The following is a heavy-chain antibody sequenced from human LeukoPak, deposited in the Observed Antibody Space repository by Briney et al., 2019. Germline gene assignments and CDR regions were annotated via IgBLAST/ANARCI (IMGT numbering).Heavy chain of an antibody. Sequence: SETLSLTCAVSGGSISSSNWWSWVRQPPGKELEWIGEIYHSGSTNYNPSLKSRVTISVDTSKNHFSLKLRSVTVADTAVYYCARHQGVVDLWGRGSLVTVSS. J-gene: IGHJ2*01. CDR1: GGSISSSNW. V-gene: IGHV4-4*02. D-gene: IGHD3-3*01. CDR2: IYHSGST. CDR3: ARHQGVVDL.